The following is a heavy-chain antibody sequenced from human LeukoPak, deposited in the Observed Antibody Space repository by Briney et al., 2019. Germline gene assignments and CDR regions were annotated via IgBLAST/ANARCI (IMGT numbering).Heavy chain of an antibody. CDR1: GLSFSFYA. J-gene: IGHJ4*02. CDR2: ISGGGAGT. D-gene: IGHD3-10*01. CDR3: TTATGSGSYYMGFDY. Sequence: GGSLRLSCAASGLSFSFYAMSWVRQAPGKGLEWVSSISGGGAGTYYADSVRGRFTISRDNSKNTLYLQMNSLKTEDTAVYYCTTATGSGSYYMGFDYWGQGTLVTVSS. V-gene: IGHV3-23*01.